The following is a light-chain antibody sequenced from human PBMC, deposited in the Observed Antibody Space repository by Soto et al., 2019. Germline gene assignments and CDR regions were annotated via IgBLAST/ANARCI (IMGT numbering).Light chain of an antibody. CDR2: GNS. Sequence: QSVLTQPPSVSGAPGQRVTISCTGSSSNIGAGYDVHWYQQLPGTAPKLLIYGNSNRPSGVPDRFSGSKSGTSVSLAITGLQAEDAADYYCQSYDSSLSGSYVFGTGTKLTVL. J-gene: IGLJ1*01. CDR3: QSYDSSLSGSYV. V-gene: IGLV1-40*01. CDR1: SSNIGAGYD.